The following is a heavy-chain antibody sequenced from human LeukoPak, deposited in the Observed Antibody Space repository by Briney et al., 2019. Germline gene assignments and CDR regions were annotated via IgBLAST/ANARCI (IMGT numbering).Heavy chain of an antibody. CDR1: GYSFTSYW. D-gene: IGHD6-19*01. CDR3: ARRTGSSGWYVLDY. CDR2: IYPGDSDT. V-gene: IGHV5-51*01. Sequence: GESLMISCKGSGYSFTSYWIGWVRQMAGKGLEWMGIIYPGDSDTRYSPSFQGQVTISADKSISTAYLQRSSLKASDTAMYYCARRTGSSGWYVLDYWGQGTLVTVSS. J-gene: IGHJ4*02.